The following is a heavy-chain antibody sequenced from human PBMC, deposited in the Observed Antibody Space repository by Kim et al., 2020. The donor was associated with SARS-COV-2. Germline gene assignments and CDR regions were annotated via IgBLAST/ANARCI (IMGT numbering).Heavy chain of an antibody. CDR1: GFTFSDYY. D-gene: IGHD6-13*01. CDR2: ISSSGSTI. J-gene: IGHJ6*02. CDR3: ARDMRLRAAAGHYYYYGMDV. Sequence: GGSLRLSCAASGFTFSDYYMSWIRQAPGKGLEWVSYISSSGSTIYYADSVKGRFTISRDNAKNSLYLQMNSLRAEDTAVYYCARDMRLRAAAGHYYYYGMDVWGQGTTVTVSS. V-gene: IGHV3-11*04.